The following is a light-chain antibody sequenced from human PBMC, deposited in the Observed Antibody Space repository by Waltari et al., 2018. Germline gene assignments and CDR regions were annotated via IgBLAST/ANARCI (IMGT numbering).Light chain of an antibody. V-gene: IGKV1-5*03. CDR2: EAS. CDR1: QSLGRW. Sequence: EIQMTQSPAALSASVGDRVIVTCRASQSLGRWLAWYQQTPGKAPRLLIFEASNLETGVPSRFSGSGSGTEFTLTISSLQPDEFATYFCQQYNDYLGTFGQGTRVDIK. CDR3: QQYNDYLGT. J-gene: IGKJ1*01.